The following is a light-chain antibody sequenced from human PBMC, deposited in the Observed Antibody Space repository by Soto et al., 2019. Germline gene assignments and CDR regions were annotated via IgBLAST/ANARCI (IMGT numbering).Light chain of an antibody. CDR1: SSDVGSYNL. CDR2: EGS. J-gene: IGLJ1*01. Sequence: QSVLTQPASVSGSPGQSITISCTGTSSDVGSYNLVSWYQQYPGTAPKLIIHEGSQRPSGVSNRFSGSKSGNTASLTISGLQAEDEADYHCCSYAGNSNYVFGPGTKVTVL. V-gene: IGLV2-23*01. CDR3: CSYAGNSNYV.